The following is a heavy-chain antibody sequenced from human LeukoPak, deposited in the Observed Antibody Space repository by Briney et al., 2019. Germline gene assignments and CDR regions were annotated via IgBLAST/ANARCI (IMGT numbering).Heavy chain of an antibody. V-gene: IGHV3-48*04. CDR3: ARMPLEIVTNFLDS. Sequence: GGSLRLSCAASGFTFNSYSMNWVRQAPGKGLEWVSYISSNSRTIHYADSVKGRFTISRDNAKSSLYLQMNTLRAEDTAVYYCARMPLEIVTNFLDSWGHGTLVTVSS. CDR1: GFTFNSYS. CDR2: ISSNSRTI. J-gene: IGHJ5*01. D-gene: IGHD4-11*01.